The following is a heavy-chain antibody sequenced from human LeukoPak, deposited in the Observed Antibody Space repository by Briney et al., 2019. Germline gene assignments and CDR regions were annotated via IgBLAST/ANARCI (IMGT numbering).Heavy chain of an antibody. D-gene: IGHD1-26*01. CDR1: GYTFTNYG. Sequence: GASVKVSCKASGYTFTNYGINWVRQAPGQGLEWMGWISAYNGNTDYAQKLQGRVTMTTDTSTSTAYVELRSLRSDDTAVYYCARDRLSAAGGWDLVFDYWGQGTLVTVSS. J-gene: IGHJ4*02. CDR3: ARDRLSAAGGWDLVFDY. V-gene: IGHV1-18*01. CDR2: ISAYNGNT.